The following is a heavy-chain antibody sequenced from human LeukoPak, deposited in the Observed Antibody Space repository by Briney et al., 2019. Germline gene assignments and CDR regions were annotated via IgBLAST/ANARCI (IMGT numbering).Heavy chain of an antibody. CDR3: ARTLVVPAAIFDY. Sequence: GGSLRLSCAASGFPFSDYYMSWIRQASGKGLEWVSYISSSSSYTNYADSVQGRLTLSRDSAKKSLYLRMNSLRAEDTAVYYCARTLVVPAAIFDYWGQGTLVTVSS. V-gene: IGHV3-11*06. CDR1: GFPFSDYY. J-gene: IGHJ4*02. D-gene: IGHD2-2*01. CDR2: ISSSSSYT.